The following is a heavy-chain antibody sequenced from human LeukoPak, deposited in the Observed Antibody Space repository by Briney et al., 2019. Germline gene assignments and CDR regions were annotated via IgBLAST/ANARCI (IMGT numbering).Heavy chain of an antibody. J-gene: IGHJ4*02. CDR2: NYPGDSDT. CDR3: ARRYGGNIDY. CDR1: GYSFTSNW. V-gene: IGHV5-51*01. Sequence: GESLKISRKGSGYSFTSNWIGWVRQMPGKSLEWMGINYPGDSDTRYSPSFQGQVTISADKSTSTPYLHGGTLKASATAMIYFARRYGGNIDYGGRGTLVTVSS. D-gene: IGHD4-23*01.